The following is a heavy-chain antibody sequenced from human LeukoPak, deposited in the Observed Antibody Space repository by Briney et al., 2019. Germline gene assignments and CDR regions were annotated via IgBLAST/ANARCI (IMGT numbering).Heavy chain of an antibody. CDR3: ATSSVANHFDN. CDR1: GFTFNSYS. J-gene: IGHJ4*02. CDR2: ISSTSTYI. Sequence: GGSLRLSCAASGFTFNSYSMNWVRQAPGKGLEWVSSISSTSTYIFYADSVKGRFTVSRDNAKNSLRLQMNSLRAEDTAVYYCATSSVANHFDNWGQGTLVTVSS. V-gene: IGHV3-21*01. D-gene: IGHD1-14*01.